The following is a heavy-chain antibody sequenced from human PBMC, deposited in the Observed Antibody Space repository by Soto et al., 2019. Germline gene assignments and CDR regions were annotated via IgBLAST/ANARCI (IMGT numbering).Heavy chain of an antibody. D-gene: IGHD2-15*01. CDR1: GGTFSSYA. CDR2: IIPMFGTT. CDR3: ARVGYGGHGSYGMDV. Sequence: QVQLVQSGAEVKKPGSSVKVSCKASGGTFSSYAIAWVRQAPGQGLEWMGGIIPMFGTTNYAQKLQGRVTITADESTSTAYMELGSLRSEDMAVYYCARVGYGGHGSYGMDVWGQGTMVTVSS. V-gene: IGHV1-69*01. J-gene: IGHJ6*02.